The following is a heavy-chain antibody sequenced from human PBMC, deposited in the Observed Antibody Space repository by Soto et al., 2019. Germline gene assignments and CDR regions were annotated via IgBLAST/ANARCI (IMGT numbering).Heavy chain of an antibody. CDR3: ARIYFDSSDHYGGLDY. J-gene: IGHJ4*02. CDR2: INHSGST. V-gene: IGHV4-34*01. CDR1: GGSFSGYY. D-gene: IGHD3-22*01. Sequence: PSETLSLTCAVYGGSFSGYYWTWIRQPPGTGLEWIGGINHSGSTNYNPSLKSRVTISVDTSKNQFSLKLTSVTVSDTAVYFCARIYFDSSDHYGGLDYWGQGALVTVSS.